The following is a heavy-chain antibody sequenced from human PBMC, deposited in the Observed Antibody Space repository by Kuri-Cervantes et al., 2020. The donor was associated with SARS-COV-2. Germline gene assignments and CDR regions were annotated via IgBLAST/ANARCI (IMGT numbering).Heavy chain of an antibody. V-gene: IGHV3-21*01. D-gene: IGHD6-19*01. CDR1: GFTFSSYS. CDR2: ISSSSSYI. Sequence: GGSLRLSCAASGFTFSSYSMNWVRQAPGKGLEWVSSISSSSSYIYYADSVKGRFTISRDNAKNSLYLQMNSLRAEDTAVYYCARERGSSGWEYYYYGMDVWGQGTTVTVSS. CDR3: ARERGSSGWEYYYYGMDV. J-gene: IGHJ6*02.